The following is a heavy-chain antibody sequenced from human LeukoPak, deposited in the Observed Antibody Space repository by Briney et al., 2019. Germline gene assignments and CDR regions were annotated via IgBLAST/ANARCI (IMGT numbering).Heavy chain of an antibody. V-gene: IGHV3-23*01. CDR1: GFTFSSYA. J-gene: IGHJ4*02. CDR3: AKLPGLSMMLVSPDY. Sequence: PGGSLRLSCAASGFTFSSYAMTCVRQTPGKGLVWVSGISGSGGRTYYADSVQGRFTISRDNSKNTLYLQMNSLRAEDTAVYYCAKLPGLSMMLVSPDYWGQGTLVTVSS. D-gene: IGHD3-22*01. CDR2: ISGSGGRT.